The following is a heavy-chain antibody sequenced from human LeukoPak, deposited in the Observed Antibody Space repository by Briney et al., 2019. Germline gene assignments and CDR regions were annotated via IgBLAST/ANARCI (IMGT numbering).Heavy chain of an antibody. Sequence: SETLSLTCTVSGGSISSYYWSWIRQPPGKGLEWIGYIYYSGSTNYNPSLKSRVTISVDTSKNQFSLKLSSVTAADTAVYYCARTASSGWSWWFDPWGQGTLVTVSS. CDR2: IYYSGST. D-gene: IGHD6-19*01. CDR1: GGSISSYY. J-gene: IGHJ5*02. V-gene: IGHV4-59*01. CDR3: ARTASSGWSWWFDP.